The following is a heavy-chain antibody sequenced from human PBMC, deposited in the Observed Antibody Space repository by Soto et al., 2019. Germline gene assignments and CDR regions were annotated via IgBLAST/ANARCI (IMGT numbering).Heavy chain of an antibody. CDR2: IIPILGIA. CDR1: GGTFSSYT. Sequence: QVQLVQSGAEVKKPGSSVKVSCKASGGTFSSYTISWVRQAPGQGLEWMGRIIPILGIANYAQKFQGRVTMTADKSTSTAYMELRSLRSEDTAVYYCARGIGKYCSGGSCSSSYYYGMDVWGQGTTVTVSS. CDR3: ARGIGKYCSGGSCSSSYYYGMDV. D-gene: IGHD2-15*01. V-gene: IGHV1-69*02. J-gene: IGHJ6*02.